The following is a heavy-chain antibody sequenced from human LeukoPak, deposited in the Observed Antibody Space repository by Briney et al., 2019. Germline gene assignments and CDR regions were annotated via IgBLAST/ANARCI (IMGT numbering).Heavy chain of an antibody. CDR3: AKDPRVGSRVATPCH. J-gene: IGHJ4*02. V-gene: IGHV3-23*01. CDR1: GFTFTSYA. Sequence: GGSLRLSCAASGFTFTSYAMSWVRQAPGKGLEWVSAISGSGGSTYYADSVKGRFTISRDNSKSTLFLQMNSLRAEDTAVYYCAKDPRVGSRVATPCHWSQGTLATVSS. CDR2: ISGSGGST. D-gene: IGHD5-24*01.